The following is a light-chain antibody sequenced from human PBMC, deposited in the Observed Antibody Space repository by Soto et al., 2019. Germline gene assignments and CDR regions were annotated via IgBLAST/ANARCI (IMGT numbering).Light chain of an antibody. CDR2: GAS. J-gene: IGKJ1*01. CDR1: QSVSSN. V-gene: IGKV3-15*01. Sequence: EIVMTQSPATLSVSPGERATLSCRASQSVSSNLAWYQQKPGQAPRLLIYGASTRATGIPARFSGSGSGTECPLTVSSLQSEDFAVYYCQQYNNWPAWTFGHGSKVEI. CDR3: QQYNNWPAWT.